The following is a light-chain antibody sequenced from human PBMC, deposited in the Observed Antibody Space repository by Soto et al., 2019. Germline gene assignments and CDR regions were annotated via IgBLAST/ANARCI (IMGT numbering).Light chain of an antibody. CDR3: QQYIVFFIS. CDR1: QSISRS. J-gene: IGKJ3*01. CDR2: DDS. Sequence: DIQMTQSPSTLSASVGDRVTITCRASQSISRSLAWYQQKPGKAPNLLIYDDSSLEGGVPSRVSGSGFGTEFTLTFTNLQTADLATYYCQQYIVFFISFGLGTTVDFK. V-gene: IGKV1-5*01.